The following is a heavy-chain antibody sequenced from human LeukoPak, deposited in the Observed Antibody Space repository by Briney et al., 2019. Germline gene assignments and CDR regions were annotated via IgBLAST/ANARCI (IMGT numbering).Heavy chain of an antibody. Sequence: SETLSLTCTVSGGSIASYYWSWIRQFPGKGLEWIGYISYRGSTSYNPSLNSRVSISLDTSKNQLSLRLNSVTAADTAVYYCAKSNGYGLIDIWGQGTMVTVSS. D-gene: IGHD3-10*01. CDR2: ISYRGST. CDR3: AKSNGYGLIDI. V-gene: IGHV4-59*01. J-gene: IGHJ3*02. CDR1: GGSIASYY.